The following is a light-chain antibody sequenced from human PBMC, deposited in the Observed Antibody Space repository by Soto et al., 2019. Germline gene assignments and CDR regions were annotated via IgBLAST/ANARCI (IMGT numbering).Light chain of an antibody. CDR2: KAS. Sequence: DIQMTQSPSTLSASVGDRVTITCRASQSISGWLAWYQQRPWKAPKLLIYKASNLESEVPSRFSDSGSGTELTLTISSLHPDDFATYYCQQYYTYPWTFGPGTKVEIK. V-gene: IGKV1-5*03. J-gene: IGKJ1*01. CDR1: QSISGW. CDR3: QQYYTYPWT.